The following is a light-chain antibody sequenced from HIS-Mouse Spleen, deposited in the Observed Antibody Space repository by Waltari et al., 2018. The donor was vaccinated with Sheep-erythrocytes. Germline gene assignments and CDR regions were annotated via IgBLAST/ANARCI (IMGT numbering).Light chain of an antibody. CDR3: MQALQTPPWT. CDR1: QSLLHSNGYNY. J-gene: IGKJ1*01. Sequence: SPLSLPVTPGEPASISRRSSQSLLHSNGYNYLDWYLQKPGQSPQLLIYLGSNRASGVPDRFSGSGSGTDFTLKISRVEAEDVGVYYCMQALQTPPWTFGQGTKVEIK. V-gene: IGKV2-28*01. CDR2: LGS.